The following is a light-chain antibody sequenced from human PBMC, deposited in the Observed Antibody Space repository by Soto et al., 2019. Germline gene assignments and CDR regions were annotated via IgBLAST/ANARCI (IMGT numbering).Light chain of an antibody. V-gene: IGKV3-11*01. CDR3: QQRSNWPLT. CDR1: QSVSSY. Sequence: DIVVTQSPATLSLCPGERATLSSRALQSVSSYLAWYQQKPGQAPRLLIYDASNRATGIPARFSGSESGTDFTLPISSLEPEDFAVYYGQQRSNWPLTFGGGTKVELK. J-gene: IGKJ4*01. CDR2: DAS.